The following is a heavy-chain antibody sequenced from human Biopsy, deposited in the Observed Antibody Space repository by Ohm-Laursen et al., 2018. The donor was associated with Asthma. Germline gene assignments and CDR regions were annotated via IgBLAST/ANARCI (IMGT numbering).Heavy chain of an antibody. CDR1: GFTFGDYC. J-gene: IGHJ1*01. CDR2: IKHDGSEK. D-gene: IGHD3-3*01. Sequence: SLRLSCSAFGFTFGDYCMSWVRQVPGQGLEWVANIKHDGSEKNHVDSLKGRFTISRDNAKNLLFLQMNSLRAEDTAVYYCARTFHFWSPHHAEHYQLWGQGTLVTVSS. V-gene: IGHV3-7*01. CDR3: ARTFHFWSPHHAEHYQL.